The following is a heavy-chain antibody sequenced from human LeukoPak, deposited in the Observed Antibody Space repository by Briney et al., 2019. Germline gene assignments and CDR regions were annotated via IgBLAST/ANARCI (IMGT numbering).Heavy chain of an antibody. Sequence: GASVKVSCTASGYTFTSYGVSWVRQAPGQGLEWMGWISAYNGNTNYAQKLQGRVTMTTDTSTSTAYMELRSLRSDDTAVYYCARDLMLGDFWSGYLDYWGQGTLVTVSS. V-gene: IGHV1-18*01. CDR2: ISAYNGNT. D-gene: IGHD3-3*01. CDR3: ARDLMLGDFWSGYLDY. J-gene: IGHJ4*02. CDR1: GYTFTSYG.